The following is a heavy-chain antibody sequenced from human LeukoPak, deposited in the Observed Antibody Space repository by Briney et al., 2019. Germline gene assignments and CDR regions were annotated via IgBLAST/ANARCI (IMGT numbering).Heavy chain of an antibody. D-gene: IGHD5-24*01. CDR1: GFTFSTYA. CDR2: ISGSGTTT. J-gene: IGHJ6*02. V-gene: IGHV3-23*01. CDR3: AKSDGDYYYYGMDV. Sequence: PGGSLRLSCAASGFTFSTYAMNWVRQAPGKGLEWVSVISGSGTTTYYADSVKGRFAISRDNSKNTLYLQMNSLRAEDTAVYYCAKSDGDYYYYGMDVWGQGTTVTVSS.